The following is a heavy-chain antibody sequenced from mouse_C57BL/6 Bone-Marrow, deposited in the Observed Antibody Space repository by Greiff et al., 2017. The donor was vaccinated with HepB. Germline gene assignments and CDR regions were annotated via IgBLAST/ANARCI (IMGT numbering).Heavy chain of an antibody. V-gene: IGHV1-69*01. CDR2: IDPSDSYT. J-gene: IGHJ4*01. D-gene: IGHD2-10*01. Sequence: QVQLQQSGAELVMPGASVKLSCKASGYTFTSYWMHWVKQRPGQGLEWIGEIDPSDSYTNYNQKFKGKSTLTVDKSSSTAYMQLSSLTSEDSAVYYCARTRVLLWSAMDYWGQGTSVTVSS. CDR3: ARTRVLLWSAMDY. CDR1: GYTFTSYW.